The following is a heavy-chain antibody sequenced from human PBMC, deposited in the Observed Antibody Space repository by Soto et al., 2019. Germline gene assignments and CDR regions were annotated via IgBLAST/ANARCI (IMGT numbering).Heavy chain of an antibody. CDR2: INPSGGST. J-gene: IGHJ3*02. V-gene: IGHV1-46*03. D-gene: IGHD4-17*01. Sequence: ASVKVSCKASGYTFTSYYMHWVRQAPGQGLEWMGIINPSGGSTSYAQKFQGRVTMTRDTSTSTVYMELSSLRSVDTAVYYCARKRTTVTTWDDAFDIWGQGTMVTVSS. CDR3: ARKRTTVTTWDDAFDI. CDR1: GYTFTSYY.